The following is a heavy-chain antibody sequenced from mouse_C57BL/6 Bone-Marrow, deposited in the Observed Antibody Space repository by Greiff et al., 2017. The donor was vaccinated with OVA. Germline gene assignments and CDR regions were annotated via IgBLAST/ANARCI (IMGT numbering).Heavy chain of an antibody. V-gene: IGHV7-1*01. Sequence: EVKLEESGGGLVQSGRSLRLSCATSGFTFSDFYMEWVRQAPGKGLEWIAASRNKANDYTTEYSASVKGRFIVSRDTSQSILYLQMNALRAENTAIYYCARDRDGYYYAMDYWGQGTSVTVSS. D-gene: IGHD2-3*01. CDR3: ARDRDGYYYAMDY. CDR2: SRNKANDYTT. J-gene: IGHJ4*01. CDR1: GFTFSDFY.